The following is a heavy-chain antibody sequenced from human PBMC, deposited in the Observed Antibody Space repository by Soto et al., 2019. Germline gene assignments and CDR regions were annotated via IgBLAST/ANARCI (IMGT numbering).Heavy chain of an antibody. CDR3: GITDRRAFDI. V-gene: IGHV2-70*18. Sequence: QTLSLTCAVSGGSISGSHYHWGWIRQPPGKALEWLALIDWDDDKYYSTSLKTRLTISKDTSKNQVVLTMTNMDPVDTATYYCGITDRRAFDIWGQGTMVTVS. CDR1: GGSISGSHYH. J-gene: IGHJ3*02. D-gene: IGHD3-10*01. CDR2: IDWDDDK.